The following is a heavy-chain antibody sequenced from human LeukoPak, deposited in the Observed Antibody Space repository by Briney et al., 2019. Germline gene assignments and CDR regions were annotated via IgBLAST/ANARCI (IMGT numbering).Heavy chain of an antibody. CDR1: GFTFSDHA. V-gene: IGHV3-30*03. Sequence: GGSLRLSCTVSGFTFSDHAMHWVRQAPGKGLESMAIISYDGGNKYYADSVKGRFTISRDNSKNTLYLQMNSLRAEDTTVYYCARPVEEQWLVPNWYFDLWGRGTLVTVSS. CDR3: ARPVEEQWLVPNWYFDL. D-gene: IGHD6-19*01. CDR2: ISYDGGNK. J-gene: IGHJ2*01.